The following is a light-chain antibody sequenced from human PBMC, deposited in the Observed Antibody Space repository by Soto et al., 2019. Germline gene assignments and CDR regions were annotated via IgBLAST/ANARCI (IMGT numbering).Light chain of an antibody. CDR3: QQYHNPPPYI. Sequence: DIQMTQSPSSLSASVGDRVTITCQASQDISNYLNWYQQKPGKAPKLLIYDASNLETGVPSRFSGSGSGTDFNFTISSLQPEDIAKYYCQQYHNPPPYIFGQGTKLEIK. CDR2: DAS. CDR1: QDISNY. V-gene: IGKV1-33*01. J-gene: IGKJ2*01.